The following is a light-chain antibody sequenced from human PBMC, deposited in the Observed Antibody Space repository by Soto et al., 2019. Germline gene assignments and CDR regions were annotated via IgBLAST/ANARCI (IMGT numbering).Light chain of an antibody. Sequence: QAVVTQEPSLTVSPGGTVTLTCDSSTGAVTTSHYPYWLQQKPGQVPRTLIYDTSNTHSWTPARFSGSLLGGKAALTLSGAQPEDEAEYYCLLSYNGLRVFGGGTKVTVL. J-gene: IGLJ2*01. CDR1: TGAVTTSHY. CDR2: DTS. V-gene: IGLV7-46*01. CDR3: LLSYNGLRV.